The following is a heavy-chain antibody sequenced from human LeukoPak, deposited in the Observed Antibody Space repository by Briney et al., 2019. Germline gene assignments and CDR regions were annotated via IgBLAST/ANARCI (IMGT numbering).Heavy chain of an antibody. CDR3: AKLSAVAGMGFDP. J-gene: IGHJ5*02. CDR1: GFTFSSYG. Sequence: GGSLRLSCAASGFTFSSYGMHWVRQAPGKGLEWVAVISYDGSNKYYADYVKGRFTISRDNSKNTLYLQMNSLRAEDTAVYYCAKLSAVAGMGFDPWGQGTLVTVSS. V-gene: IGHV3-30*18. CDR2: ISYDGSNK. D-gene: IGHD6-19*01.